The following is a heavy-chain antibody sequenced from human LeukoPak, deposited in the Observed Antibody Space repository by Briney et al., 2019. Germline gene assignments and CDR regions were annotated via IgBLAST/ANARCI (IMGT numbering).Heavy chain of an antibody. D-gene: IGHD6-13*01. CDR3: ARELKGIIAAAASEFDY. J-gene: IGHJ4*02. Sequence: PGGSLILSCAASGFTFSRYWMSWVRQAPGKGLEFVANIKEDGSREYYVDSVKGRFTISRDNAKNSLYLQMNSLRAEDTAVYYCARELKGIIAAAASEFDYWGQGTLVTVSS. CDR2: IKEDGSRE. CDR1: GFTFSRYW. V-gene: IGHV3-7*01.